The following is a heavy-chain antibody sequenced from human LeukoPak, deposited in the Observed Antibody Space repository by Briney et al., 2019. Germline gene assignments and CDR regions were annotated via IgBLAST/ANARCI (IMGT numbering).Heavy chain of an antibody. CDR1: GFTFSSYA. CDR2: ISGSGGST. D-gene: IGHD1-1*01. V-gene: IGHV3-23*01. J-gene: IGHJ6*02. CDR3: ARSGGWDGMDV. Sequence: GGSLRLSCAASGFTFSSYAMSWVRQAPGKGLEWVSAISGSGGSTYYADSVKGRFTISRDNSKSTLYLQMNSLRADDTAVYYCARSGGWDGMDVWGQGTAVTVSS.